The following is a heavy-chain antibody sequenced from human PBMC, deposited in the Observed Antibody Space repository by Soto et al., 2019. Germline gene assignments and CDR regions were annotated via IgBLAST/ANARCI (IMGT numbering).Heavy chain of an antibody. D-gene: IGHD3-3*01. CDR1: GFTFSSYA. Sequence: GGSLRLSCSASGFTFSSYAMHWVRQAPGKGLEYVSAISSNGGSTYYADSVKGRFTISRDNSKNTLYLQMSSLRAEDTAVYYCVKDDTSSERMFGVVILSEDILWGQGTMVTVSS. CDR3: VKDDTSSERMFGVVILSEDIL. CDR2: ISSNGGST. J-gene: IGHJ3*01. V-gene: IGHV3-64D*08.